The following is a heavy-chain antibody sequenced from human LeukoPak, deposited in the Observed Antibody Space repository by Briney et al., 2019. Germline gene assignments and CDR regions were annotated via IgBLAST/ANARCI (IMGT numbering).Heavy chain of an antibody. CDR1: GGSISSGDFY. V-gene: IGHV4-61*08. CDR2: IYYSGST. CDR3: ARASGITGTNFDY. Sequence: SETLSLTCSVSGGSISSGDFYCSWIRQPPGKGLEWIGNIYYSGSTNYNPSLKSRVTISVDTSKNQFSLKLSSVTAADTAVYYCARASGITGTNFDYWGQGTLVTVSS. J-gene: IGHJ4*02. D-gene: IGHD1-7*01.